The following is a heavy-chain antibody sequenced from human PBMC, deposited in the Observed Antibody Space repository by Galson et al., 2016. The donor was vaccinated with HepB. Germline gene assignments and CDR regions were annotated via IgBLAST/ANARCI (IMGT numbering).Heavy chain of an antibody. CDR3: ATRDSYGYFDY. CDR2: IYPGDSDT. Sequence: QSGAGVKKPGESLKISCEGSGYAFAGYWIGWVRQMPGEGLEWMGIIYPGDSDTRYSPSFQGQVTISADKSISTAYLQWSSLKASDTAIYYCATRDSYGYFDYWGQGTLVTVSS. V-gene: IGHV5-51*03. D-gene: IGHD5-18*01. CDR1: GYAFAGYW. J-gene: IGHJ4*02.